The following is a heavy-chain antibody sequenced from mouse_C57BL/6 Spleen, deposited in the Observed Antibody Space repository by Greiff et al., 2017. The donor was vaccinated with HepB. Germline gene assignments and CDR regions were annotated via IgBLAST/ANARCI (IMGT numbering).Heavy chain of an antibody. Sequence: EVMLVESGGGLVKPGGSLKLSCAASGFTFSSYAMSWVRQTPEKRLEWVATISDGGSYTYYPDNVKGRFTISRDNAKNNLYLQMSHLKSEDTAMYYCARDGTAQAPGYAMDYWGQGTSVTVSS. CDR3: ARDGTAQAPGYAMDY. V-gene: IGHV5-4*01. D-gene: IGHD3-2*02. CDR1: GFTFSSYA. CDR2: ISDGGSYT. J-gene: IGHJ4*01.